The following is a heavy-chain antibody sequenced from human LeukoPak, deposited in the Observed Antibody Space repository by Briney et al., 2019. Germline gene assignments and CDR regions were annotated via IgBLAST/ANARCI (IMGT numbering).Heavy chain of an antibody. CDR3: ARAEDGMDV. J-gene: IGHJ6*02. Sequence: LETLSLTCTVSGGSISSYYWSWIRQPPGKGLEWIGYIYYSGSTNYNPSLKSRVTISVDTSKNQFSLKLSSVAAADTAVYYCARAEDGMDVWGQGTTVTVSS. CDR1: GGSISSYY. CDR2: IYYSGST. V-gene: IGHV4-59*01.